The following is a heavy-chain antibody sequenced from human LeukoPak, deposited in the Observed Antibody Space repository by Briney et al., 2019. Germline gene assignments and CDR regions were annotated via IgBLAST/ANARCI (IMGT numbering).Heavy chain of an antibody. CDR2: IKNKTDSYAT. Sequence: PGGSLRLSCAASGFTFSGSAIHWVRQASGKGLEWVGRIKNKTDSYATAYAAPVKGRFTISRDDSKNTAYLQMNSLKSDDTAVYYCTRLRGHGLRSRGSCPFDPWGQGTLVTVSS. J-gene: IGHJ5*02. CDR1: GFTFSGSA. D-gene: IGHD2-15*01. CDR3: TRLRGHGLRSRGSCPFDP. V-gene: IGHV3-73*01.